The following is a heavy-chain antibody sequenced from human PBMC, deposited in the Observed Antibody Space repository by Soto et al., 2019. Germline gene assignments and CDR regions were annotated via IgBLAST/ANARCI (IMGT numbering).Heavy chain of an antibody. CDR3: ARASPNYGSAYPTDAFDI. Sequence: QVQLVQSGAEVRKPGSSVKVSCKASGGTFSSYAISWVRQAPGQGLEWMGGITPIYGPANYAQRFRGRVTITADESTSTAYMELRSLTSEDTAIYYCARASPNYGSAYPTDAFDIWGQGTMVIVSP. V-gene: IGHV1-69*01. J-gene: IGHJ3*02. CDR1: GGTFSSYA. CDR2: ITPIYGPA. D-gene: IGHD6-19*01.